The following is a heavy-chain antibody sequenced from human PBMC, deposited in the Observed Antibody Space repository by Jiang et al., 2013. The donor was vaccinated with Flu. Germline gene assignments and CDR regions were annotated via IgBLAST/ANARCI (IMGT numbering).Heavy chain of an antibody. CDR1: GFTFSSYS. Sequence: VQLLESGGGLVKPGGSLRLSCAASGFTFSSYSMNWVRQAPGKGLEWVSSISSSSSYIYYADSVKGRFTISRDNAKNSLYLQMNSLRAEDTAVYYCARETVGGFSSGHYYLDYWGQGTLVTVSS. V-gene: IGHV3-21*01. J-gene: IGHJ4*02. D-gene: IGHD4-23*01. CDR2: ISSSSSYI. CDR3: ARETVGGFSSGHYYLDY.